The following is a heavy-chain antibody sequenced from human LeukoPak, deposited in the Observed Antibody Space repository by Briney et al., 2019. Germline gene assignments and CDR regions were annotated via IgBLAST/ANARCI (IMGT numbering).Heavy chain of an antibody. CDR1: GGTFSSYA. CDR2: IIPIFGTA. V-gene: IGHV1-69*13. D-gene: IGHD1-26*01. J-gene: IGHJ4*02. CDR3: ARSIVVGATAFGY. Sequence: SVKVSCKASGGTFSSYAISWVRQAPGQGLEWMGGIIPIFGTANYAQKFQGRVTITADESTSTAYMELSSLRSEDTAVYYCARSIVVGATAFGYWGQGTLVTVSS.